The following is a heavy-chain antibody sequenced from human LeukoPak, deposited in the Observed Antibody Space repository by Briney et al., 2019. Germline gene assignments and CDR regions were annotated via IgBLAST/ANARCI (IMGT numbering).Heavy chain of an antibody. V-gene: IGHV4-61*08. D-gene: IGHD5-24*01. J-gene: IGHJ6*02. CDR2: IYYSGST. CDR3: ARRVRPRDGMDV. CDR1: GGSISSGDYY. Sequence: SQTLSLTCTVSGGSISSGDYYWSWIRQPPGKGLEWIGYIYYSGSTNYNPSLKSRVTISVDTSKDQFSLKLSSVTAADTAVYYCARRVRPRDGMDVWGQGTTVTVSS.